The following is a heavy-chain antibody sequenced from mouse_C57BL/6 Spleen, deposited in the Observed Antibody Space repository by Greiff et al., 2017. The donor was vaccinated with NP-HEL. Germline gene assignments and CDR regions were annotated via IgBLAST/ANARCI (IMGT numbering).Heavy chain of an antibody. D-gene: IGHD2-5*01. CDR1: GYTFTSYW. CDR3: ARYYYSNYDY. V-gene: IGHV1-53*01. J-gene: IGHJ2*01. CDR2: INPSNGGT. Sequence: QLQQPGTELVKPGASGYTFTSYWMHWVKQRPGQGLEWIGNINPSNGGTNYNEKFKSKATLTVDKSSSTAYMQLSSLTSEDSAVYYCARYYYSNYDYWGQGTTLTVSS.